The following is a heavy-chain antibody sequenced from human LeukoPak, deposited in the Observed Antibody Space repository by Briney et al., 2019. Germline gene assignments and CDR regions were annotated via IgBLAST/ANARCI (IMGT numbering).Heavy chain of an antibody. CDR2: ISYDGSNK. V-gene: IGHV3-30*18. CDR3: AKGLTGVAPPFDY. D-gene: IGHD2-8*01. Sequence: GRSLRLSCAASGFIFSSYGMHWVRQAPGKGLEXXXVISYDGSNKYYADSVKGRFTISRDNSKNTLYLQMNSLRAEDTAVYYCAKGLTGVAPPFDYWGQGTLVTVSS. J-gene: IGHJ4*02. CDR1: GFIFSSYG.